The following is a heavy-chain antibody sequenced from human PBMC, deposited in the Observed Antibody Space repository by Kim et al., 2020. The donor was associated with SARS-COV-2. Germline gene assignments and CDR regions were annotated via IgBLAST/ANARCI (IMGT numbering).Heavy chain of an antibody. CDR2: INQDGSEK. J-gene: IGHJ4*02. V-gene: IGHV3-7*03. Sequence: GGSLRLSCAVSGISVSRSWMSWVRQAPGKGLERVANINQDGSEKYYLDSVKGRFTITRDNAQSSLYLQMNNLTAEDSAVYYCARDAWWGQGTLVTVSS. CDR3: ARDAW. D-gene: IGHD3-16*01. CDR1: GISVSRSW.